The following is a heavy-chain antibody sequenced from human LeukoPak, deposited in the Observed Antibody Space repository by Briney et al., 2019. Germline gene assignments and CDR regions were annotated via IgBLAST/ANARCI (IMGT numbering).Heavy chain of an antibody. CDR3: AKLGCTGTFCYANY. V-gene: IGHV3-23*01. CDR2: ISGGSDSA. CDR1: GFTFSDYA. Sequence: PGGSLRLSCAASGFTFSDYAMTWVRQTPGEGLEWVSVISGGSDSADYADSMKGRFTISRDNSKNTLYLQMNSLRAEDTALYYCAKLGCTGTFCYANYWGQGTLVTVSS. J-gene: IGHJ4*02. D-gene: IGHD2-2*01.